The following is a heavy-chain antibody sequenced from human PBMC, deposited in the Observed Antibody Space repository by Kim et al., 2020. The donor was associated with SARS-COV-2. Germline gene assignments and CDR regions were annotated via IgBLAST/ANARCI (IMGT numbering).Heavy chain of an antibody. J-gene: IGHJ5*02. D-gene: IGHD7-27*01. Sequence: ASVKVSCKASGYTFTSYAMNWVRQAPGQGLEWMGWINTNTTNPPYAQGFTGRFVFSLDTSVSTAYLQISSLKAEDTAVYYCARVAYPHLTWDNWFDTWGQGTLVTVSS. CDR3: ARVAYPHLTWDNWFDT. CDR1: GYTFTSYA. V-gene: IGHV7-4-1*02. CDR2: INTNTTNP.